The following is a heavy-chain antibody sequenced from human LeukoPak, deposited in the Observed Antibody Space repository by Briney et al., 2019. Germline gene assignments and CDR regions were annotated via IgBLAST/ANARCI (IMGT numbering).Heavy chain of an antibody. CDR1: GFTFSSYG. V-gene: IGHV3-66*01. CDR2: IYSGGST. Sequence: GGSLRLSCAASGFTFSSYGMSWVRQAPGKGLEWVSVIYSGGSTYYADSVKGRFTISRDNSKNTLYLQMNSLRAEDTAVYYCARRYGDYVWYFDYWGQGTLVTVSS. D-gene: IGHD4-17*01. J-gene: IGHJ4*02. CDR3: ARRYGDYVWYFDY.